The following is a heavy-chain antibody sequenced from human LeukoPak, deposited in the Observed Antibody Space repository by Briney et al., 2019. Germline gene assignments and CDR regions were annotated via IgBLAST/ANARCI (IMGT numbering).Heavy chain of an antibody. CDR3: ARDCGGDCLPY. CDR1: GGSISSGGYY. CDR2: IYHSGST. V-gene: IGHV4-30-2*01. Sequence: PSQTLSLTCTASGGSISSGGYYWSWIRQPPGKGLEWIGYIYHSGSTYYNPSLKSRVTISVDRSKNQFSLKLSSVTAADTAVYYCARDCGGDCLPYWGQGTLVTVSS. D-gene: IGHD2-21*01. J-gene: IGHJ4*02.